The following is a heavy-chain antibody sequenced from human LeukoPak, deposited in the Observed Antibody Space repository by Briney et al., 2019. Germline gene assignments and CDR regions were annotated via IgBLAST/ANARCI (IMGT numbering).Heavy chain of an antibody. Sequence: GGSLRLSCAASGFTVSSNYVSWVSQAPGKGLEWVSVIYSGGSTYYADSVKGRFTISRDNSKNTLYLQMNSLRAEDTAVYYCAREGTTMVRGALGGMDVWGQGTTVTVSS. V-gene: IGHV3-66*01. CDR3: AREGTTMVRGALGGMDV. D-gene: IGHD3-10*01. J-gene: IGHJ6*02. CDR2: IYSGGST. CDR1: GFTVSSNY.